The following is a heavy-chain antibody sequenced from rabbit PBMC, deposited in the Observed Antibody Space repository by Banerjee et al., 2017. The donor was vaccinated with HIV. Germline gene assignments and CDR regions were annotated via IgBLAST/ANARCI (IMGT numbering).Heavy chain of an antibody. J-gene: IGHJ4*01. Sequence: QEQLEESGGGLAQPEGSLTLTCKASGQDFSNSYWICWFRQAPGKGLEWIVCVYTCSSGSTDYASWATGRFTISIASSPTVTLQMTSLTAAVTAPYFCARVYTVRICYFNLWGQGTLVTVS. D-gene: IGHD1-1*01. CDR1: GQDFSNSYW. V-gene: IGHV1S45*01. CDR3: ARVYTVRICYFNL. CDR2: VYTCSSGST.